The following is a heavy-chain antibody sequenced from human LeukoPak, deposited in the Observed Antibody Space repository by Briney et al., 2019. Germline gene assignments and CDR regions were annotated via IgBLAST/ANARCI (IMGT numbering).Heavy chain of an antibody. D-gene: IGHD3-22*01. V-gene: IGHV4-4*02. Sequence: SGTLSLTCAVSGGSISSSNWWSWVRQPPGKGLEWIGEIYHSGSTNYNPSLKSRVTISVDTSKNQFSLKLSSVTAADTAVYYCASEKPDYYYDSSGYLFDYWGQGTLVTVSS. CDR3: ASEKPDYYYDSSGYLFDY. CDR2: IYHSGST. CDR1: GGSISSSNW. J-gene: IGHJ4*02.